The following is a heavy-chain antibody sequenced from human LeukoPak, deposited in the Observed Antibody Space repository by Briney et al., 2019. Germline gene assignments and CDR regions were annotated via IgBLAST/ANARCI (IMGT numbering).Heavy chain of an antibody. CDR3: ARSPRAVGDAFDI. CDR2: ISYDGSNK. D-gene: IGHD2-2*01. CDR1: GFPFSSYA. J-gene: IGHJ3*02. V-gene: IGHV3-30-3*01. Sequence: GGSLRLSCAASGFPFSSYAMSWVRQAPGKGLEWVAVISYDGSNKYYADSVKGRFTISRDNSKNTLYLQMNSLRAEDTAVYYCARSPRAVGDAFDIWGQGTMVTVSS.